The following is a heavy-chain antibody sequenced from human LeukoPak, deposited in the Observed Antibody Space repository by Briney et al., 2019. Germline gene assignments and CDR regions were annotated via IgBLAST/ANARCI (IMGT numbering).Heavy chain of an antibody. D-gene: IGHD6-13*01. Sequence: GGSLRLSCAASGFTFSSYWMSWVRQAPGKGLEWVANIKQDGSERYYVDSVKGRFTISRDNAKNSLYLQMNSLRAEDTAVYYCARDWASGSSSWYTHWGQGTLVTVSS. CDR1: GFTFSSYW. V-gene: IGHV3-7*01. CDR3: ARDWASGSSSWYTH. J-gene: IGHJ1*01. CDR2: IKQDGSER.